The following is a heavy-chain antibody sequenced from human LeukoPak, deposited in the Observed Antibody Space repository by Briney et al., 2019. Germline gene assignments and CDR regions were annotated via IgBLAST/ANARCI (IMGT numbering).Heavy chain of an antibody. D-gene: IGHD6-13*01. CDR1: GFTFSSYS. Sequence: PGGSLRLSCAASGFTFSSYSMNWVRQAPGKGLEWVSSISSSSSYIYYADSVKGRFTISRDNAKNLLYLQMNSLRAEDTAVYYCARDLGMVGSSWDFDYWGQGTLVTVSS. V-gene: IGHV3-21*01. CDR2: ISSSSSYI. CDR3: ARDLGMVGSSWDFDY. J-gene: IGHJ4*02.